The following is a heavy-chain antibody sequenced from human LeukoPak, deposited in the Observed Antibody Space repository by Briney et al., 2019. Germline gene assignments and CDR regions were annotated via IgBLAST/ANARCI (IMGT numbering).Heavy chain of an antibody. D-gene: IGHD3-10*02. J-gene: IGHJ6*02. CDR3: ARDGITMFTGMDV. V-gene: IGHV1-69*04. CDR1: GGTFSSYT. Sequence: SVKVSCKASGGTFSSYTISWVRQAPGQGLEWMGRIIPILGIANYAQKFQGRVTITADKSTSTAYMELSSLRSEDTAVYYCARDGITMFTGMDVWGQGTTVTVSS. CDR2: IIPILGIA.